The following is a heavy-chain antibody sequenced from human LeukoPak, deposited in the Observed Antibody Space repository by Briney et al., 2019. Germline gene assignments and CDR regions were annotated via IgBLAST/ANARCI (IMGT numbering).Heavy chain of an antibody. CDR2: IYYNGNT. CDR1: DGSINSYY. Sequence: SETLSLTCSVSDGSINSYYWNWIRRPPGKGLEWIGYIYYNGNTNYSPSLKSRVTMSVDTSKNLFSLKVSSVTAADTAVYYCARGPQKDWYYGMDVWGQGTTVTVSS. CDR3: ARGPQKDWYYGMDV. J-gene: IGHJ6*02. D-gene: IGHD3-9*01. V-gene: IGHV4-59*01.